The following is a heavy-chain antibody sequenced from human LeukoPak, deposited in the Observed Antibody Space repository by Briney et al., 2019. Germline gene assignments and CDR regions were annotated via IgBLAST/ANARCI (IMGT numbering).Heavy chain of an antibody. CDR3: TSHYSSGSYRYTGSFDS. CDR2: INHSGTT. D-gene: IGHD3-16*02. V-gene: IGHV4-34*01. J-gene: IGHJ4*02. Sequence: SETLSLTCAVYGGSFSDYYWSWIRQPPGKGLEWIGEINHSGTTNYSPSLKSRVSISVDTSKNQFSLKLNSVTAADAAMYYCTSHYSSGSYRYTGSFDSWGQGMLVNVSS. CDR1: GGSFSDYY.